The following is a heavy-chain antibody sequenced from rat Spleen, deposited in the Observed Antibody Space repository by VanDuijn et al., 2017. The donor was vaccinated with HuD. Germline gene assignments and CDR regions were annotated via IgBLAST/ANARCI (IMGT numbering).Heavy chain of an antibody. CDR3: ARSVFDY. V-gene: IGHV5-25*01. CDR2: ISIGGGTT. J-gene: IGHJ2*01. CDR1: GFNFSSYY. Sequence: EVQLVESGGGLVQPGRSMRLSCAASGFNFSSYYMAWVRQAPTKGLEWVAYISIGGGTTYYRDSVKGRFTISRDNAKSTLYLQMDSLRSEDTATYYCARSVFDYWGQGVMVTVSS.